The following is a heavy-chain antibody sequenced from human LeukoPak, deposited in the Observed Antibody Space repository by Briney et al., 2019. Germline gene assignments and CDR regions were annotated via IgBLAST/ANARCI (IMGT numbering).Heavy chain of an antibody. D-gene: IGHD3-16*01. V-gene: IGHV3-9*01. J-gene: IGHJ4*02. CDR3: ARARSNAYFDY. Sequence: GGSLRLSCAASGFTFDDYGMHWVRQAPGKGLEWVSGISWNSGSIGYADSAKGRYTISRDNAKNSLYLQMNSLRVEDTAFYYCARARSNAYFDYWAQGTLVIVSS. CDR1: GFTFDDYG. CDR2: ISWNSGSI.